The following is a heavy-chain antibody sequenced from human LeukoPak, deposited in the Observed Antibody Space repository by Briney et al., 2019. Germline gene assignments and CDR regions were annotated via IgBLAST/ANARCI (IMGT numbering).Heavy chain of an antibody. CDR1: GFTFNTFN. J-gene: IGHJ4*02. D-gene: IGHD3-9*01. Sequence: GGSLRLSCAASGFTFNTFNMKWVRQATGRGLEWVSHISSGGDYIYYADSVKGRFTTSRDNAKNSLSLQLNSLRVEDTAVYYCARGHYDVLAASYKWTPDYWGQGTLVTVSS. V-gene: IGHV3-21*01. CDR2: ISSGGDYI. CDR3: ARGHYDVLAASYKWTPDY.